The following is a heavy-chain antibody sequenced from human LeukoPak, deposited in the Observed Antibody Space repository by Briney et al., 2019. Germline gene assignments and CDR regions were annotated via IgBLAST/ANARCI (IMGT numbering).Heavy chain of an antibody. CDR2: KKQDGSEK. CDR1: GFTFSSYW. J-gene: IGHJ6*04. D-gene: IGHD3-16*02. Sequence: HPGGSLRLSCAASGFTFSSYWMSWVRRAPGRGLEGVANKKQDGSEKYYVDSVKGRFTISRDNAKNSLYLQMNSLTAEDTAVYYCARDQTSDSYDYVWGSSRFPYYYCYGMDVWGKGTTVTVSS. CDR3: ARDQTSDSYDYVWGSSRFPYYYCYGMDV. V-gene: IGHV3-7*03.